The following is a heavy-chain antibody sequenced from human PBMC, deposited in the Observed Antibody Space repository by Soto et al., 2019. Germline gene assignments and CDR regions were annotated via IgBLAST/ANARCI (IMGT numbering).Heavy chain of an antibody. D-gene: IGHD3-10*01. CDR2: IYSGST. CDR3: AKKGYYPSGKINLFDS. Sequence: SETVSLTCAVSGYSITSDYYWGWIRQPPGKGLEWIGSIYSGSTYYNPSLKSRVTISVDTSKNQFSLRLTSVTAADTAMYYCAKKGYYPSGKINLFDSWGQGTLVTVSS. CDR1: GYSITSDYY. J-gene: IGHJ4*02. V-gene: IGHV4-38-2*01.